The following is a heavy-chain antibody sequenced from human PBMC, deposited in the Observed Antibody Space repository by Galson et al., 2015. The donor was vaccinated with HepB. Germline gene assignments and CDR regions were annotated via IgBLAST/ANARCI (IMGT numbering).Heavy chain of an antibody. CDR1: GFTFSSYS. J-gene: IGHJ2*01. D-gene: IGHD4-17*01. Sequence: SLRLSCAASGFTFSSYSMNWVRQAPGKGLEWVSSISSSSSYIYYADSVKGRFTISRDNAKNSLYLQMNSLRAEDTAVYYCARDGGDYGDYRPPYFDLWGRGTLVTVSS. V-gene: IGHV3-21*01. CDR3: ARDGGDYGDYRPPYFDL. CDR2: ISSSSSYI.